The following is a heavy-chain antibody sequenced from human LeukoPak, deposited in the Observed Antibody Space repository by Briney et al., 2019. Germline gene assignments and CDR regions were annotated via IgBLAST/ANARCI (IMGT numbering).Heavy chain of an antibody. D-gene: IGHD1-26*01. Sequence: GESLKISCKGSGYSFTSYWIGWVRKMPGKGLGGRGIIYPGDSDTRYSPSFQGQVTISADKSTSTAYLQWSSLRASDTAMYYCARHGGSYLRGHFDYWGQGTLVTVSS. J-gene: IGHJ4*02. V-gene: IGHV5-51*01. CDR3: ARHGGSYLRGHFDY. CDR1: GYSFTSYW. CDR2: IYPGDSDT.